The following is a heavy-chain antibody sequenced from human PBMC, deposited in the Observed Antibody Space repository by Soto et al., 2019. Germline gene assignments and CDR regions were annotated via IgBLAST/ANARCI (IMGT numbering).Heavy chain of an antibody. CDR1: GYTFTSYY. J-gene: IGHJ4*02. D-gene: IGHD1-1*01. CDR3: ARQVHPGYPSD. V-gene: IGHV1-8*01. CDR2: INTTSEYT. Sequence: GASVKVSCKASGYTFTSYYINWVRQAPGQGVEWVGWINTTSEYTAHAQKFQGRVTLTREISTATAYMELSSLTSEDTAVYFCARQVHPGYPSDWGPGTQVTVS.